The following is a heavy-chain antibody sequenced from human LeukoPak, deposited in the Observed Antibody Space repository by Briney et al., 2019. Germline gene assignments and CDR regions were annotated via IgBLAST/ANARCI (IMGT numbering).Heavy chain of an antibody. Sequence: SETLSLTCAVYGGSFSGYYWSWIRQPPGKGLEWIGEINRSGSTNYNPSLKSRVTISVDTSKNQFSLKLSSVTAADTAVYYCARGLRRYSYGGVWGQGTLVTVSS. CDR2: INRSGST. CDR1: GGSFSGYY. V-gene: IGHV4-34*01. CDR3: ARGLRRYSYGGV. J-gene: IGHJ4*02. D-gene: IGHD5-18*01.